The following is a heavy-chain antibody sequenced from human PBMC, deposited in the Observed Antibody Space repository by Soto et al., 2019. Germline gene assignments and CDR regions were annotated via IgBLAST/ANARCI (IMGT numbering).Heavy chain of an antibody. CDR3: ARDTSVGSDSSGYYFPYWFDP. CDR2: IIPILGIA. CDR1: GGTFSSYT. V-gene: IGHV1-69*04. J-gene: IGHJ5*02. D-gene: IGHD3-22*01. Sequence: ASVKVSCKASGGTFSSYTISWVRQAPGQGLEWMGRIIPILGIANYAQKFQGRVTITADKSTSTAYMELSGLRSEDTAVYYCARDTSVGSDSSGYYFPYWFDPWGQGTLVTASS.